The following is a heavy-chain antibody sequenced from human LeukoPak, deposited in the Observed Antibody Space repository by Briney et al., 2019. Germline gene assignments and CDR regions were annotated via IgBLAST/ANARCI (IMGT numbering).Heavy chain of an antibody. J-gene: IGHJ4*02. V-gene: IGHV3-23*01. CDR2: ISGSGGST. D-gene: IGHD3-22*01. Sequence: LEWXSXISGSGGSTYYADSVKGRFTISRDNSKNTLYLQMDSLRAEDTAVYYCAKDSSYYYDSSGYYYWGQGTLVTVSS. CDR3: AKDSSYYYDSSGYYY.